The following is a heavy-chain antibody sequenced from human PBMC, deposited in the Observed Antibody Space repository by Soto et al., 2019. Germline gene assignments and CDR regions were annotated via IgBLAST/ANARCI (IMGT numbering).Heavy chain of an antibody. J-gene: IGHJ4*02. CDR3: ARADGGNLECYFDY. Sequence: SVKVSCKASGYTFTSYYMQWVRQAPGQGLEWMGGIIPIFGTANYAQKFQGRVTITADESTSTAYMELSSLRSEDTAVYYCARADGGNLECYFDYWGQGTLVTVSS. CDR1: GYTFTSYY. V-gene: IGHV1-69*13. D-gene: IGHD2-21*02. CDR2: IIPIFGTA.